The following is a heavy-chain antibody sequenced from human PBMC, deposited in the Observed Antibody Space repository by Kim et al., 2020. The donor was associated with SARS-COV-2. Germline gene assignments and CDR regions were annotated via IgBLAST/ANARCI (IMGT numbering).Heavy chain of an antibody. CDR1: GGSISSYY. CDR2: IYYSGST. Sequence: SETLSLTCTVSGGSISSYYWSWIRQPPGKGLEWIGYIYYSGSTNYNPSLKSRVTISVDTSKNQFSLKLSSVTAADTAVYYCARSTSGYSYGRDPWGQGTLVTVSS. D-gene: IGHD5-18*01. V-gene: IGHV4-59*01. CDR3: ARSTSGYSYGRDP. J-gene: IGHJ5*02.